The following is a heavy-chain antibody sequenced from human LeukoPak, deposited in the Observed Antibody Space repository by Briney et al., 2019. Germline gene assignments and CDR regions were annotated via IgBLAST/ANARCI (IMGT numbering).Heavy chain of an antibody. CDR3: ARGYRAGYNYDY. CDR1: GFTFSDYW. V-gene: IGHV3-7*02. CDR2: IKQDGSEK. J-gene: IGHJ4*02. Sequence: PGGSLRLSCAASGFTFSDYWMGWVRQAPGRGLEWVANIKQDGSEKYYGESVRGRLTISRDNAKNSLYLQMNSLRAEDTAVYYCARGYRAGYNYDYWGQGTLVTVSS. D-gene: IGHD5-24*01.